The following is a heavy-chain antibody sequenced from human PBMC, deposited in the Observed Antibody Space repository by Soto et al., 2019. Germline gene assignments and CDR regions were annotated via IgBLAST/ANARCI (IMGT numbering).Heavy chain of an antibody. CDR2: ISAYNGNT. D-gene: IGHD2-2*01. Sequence: QVQLVQSGAEVKKPGASVKVSCKASGYIFTSFGISWVRQAPGQGLEWMGWISAYNGNTNYAQNLQGRVTMTTDTTTSTAYMELGSRRSDDTAVYYCARDSSRLYFDYWGQGALVTVSS. CDR1: GYIFTSFG. V-gene: IGHV1-18*01. CDR3: ARDSSRLYFDY. J-gene: IGHJ4*02.